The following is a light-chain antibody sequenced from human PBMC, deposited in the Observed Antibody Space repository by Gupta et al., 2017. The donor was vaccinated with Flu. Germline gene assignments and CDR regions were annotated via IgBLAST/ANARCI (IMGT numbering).Light chain of an antibody. CDR2: EVS. CDR1: EGLVYSDGHIY. J-gene: IGKJ1*01. Sequence: DVVMTQSPLSLPVTLGQPASISCRSSEGLVYSDGHIYLHWFQERPGQSPRRLIYEVSHRESGVPDRFSGSGSGTDCTLKISRVEAEDVGVYYCMQGSRWPWAFGQGTKVEIK. V-gene: IGKV2-30*01. CDR3: MQGSRWPWA.